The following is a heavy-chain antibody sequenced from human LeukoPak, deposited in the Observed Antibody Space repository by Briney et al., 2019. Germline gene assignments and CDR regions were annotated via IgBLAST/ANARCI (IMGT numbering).Heavy chain of an antibody. J-gene: IGHJ4*02. Sequence: SETLSLTCAVYGGSFSGYYWSWIRQPPGKGLEWIGEINHSGSTNYNPSLKRRVTISVDTSKNQFSLKLSSVTAADTAVYYCARGSRGYYDFWSGYYTYYFDYWGQGTLVTVSS. V-gene: IGHV4-34*01. CDR3: ARGSRGYYDFWSGYYTYYFDY. CDR1: GGSFSGYY. D-gene: IGHD3-3*01. CDR2: INHSGST.